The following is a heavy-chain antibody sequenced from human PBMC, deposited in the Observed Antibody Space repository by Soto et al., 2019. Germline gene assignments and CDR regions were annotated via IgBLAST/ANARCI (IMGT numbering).Heavy chain of an antibody. Sequence: ASVKVSFKASGDTFTANYIHWVRQAPGQGFEWMGWIDPKSGETNYPQKFQGRVTMTEDTSTDTAYMELSSLRSEDTAVYYCATDRAAVAGDFDYWGQGTLVTVSS. J-gene: IGHJ4*02. CDR2: IDPKSGET. V-gene: IGHV1-2*02. D-gene: IGHD6-19*01. CDR1: GDTFTANY. CDR3: ATDRAAVAGDFDY.